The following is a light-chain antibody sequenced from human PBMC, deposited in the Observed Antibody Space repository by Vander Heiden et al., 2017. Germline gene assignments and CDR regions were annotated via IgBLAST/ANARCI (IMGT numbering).Light chain of an antibody. J-gene: IGLJ2*01. Sequence: QSLLPPPPSVSGSPGQRVTISCTGSSSNIGAGYDVHWYQQLPGTAPKLLIYGNSNRPSGVPDRFSGSKSGTSASLAITGLQAEDEADYYCQSYDSSLSGVVFGGGTKLTVL. CDR3: QSYDSSLSGVV. V-gene: IGLV1-40*01. CDR1: SSNIGAGYD. CDR2: GNS.